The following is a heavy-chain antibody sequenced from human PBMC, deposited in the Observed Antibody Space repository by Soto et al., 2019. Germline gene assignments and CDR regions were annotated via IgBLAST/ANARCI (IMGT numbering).Heavy chain of an antibody. J-gene: IGHJ4*02. D-gene: IGHD3-10*01. Sequence: QVQLVQSGAEMKKPGSSVKVSCQSSGGTFNTYAMNWVRQAPGQGPEWMGDISPMFGAANYAPKSQGRVTITADESTGTSYMQLSSLTSEDTALYFCAREVQVHTPAFVYWGQGTLVTVSS. CDR3: AREVQVHTPAFVY. V-gene: IGHV1-69*19. CDR2: ISPMFGAA. CDR1: GGTFNTYA.